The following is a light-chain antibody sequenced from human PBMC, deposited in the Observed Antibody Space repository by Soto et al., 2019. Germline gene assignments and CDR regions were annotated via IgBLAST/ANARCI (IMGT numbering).Light chain of an antibody. CDR3: QQYYSNPWT. Sequence: DIVMTQSPDSLAVSLGERDTINCKSSQSVLYNVNNKNHLGWYQQKPGQPPKLLHYWSSTREFGVPDRLSGSGSGTDFTHTISSLQAEDSAIYYCQQYYSNPWTFDQGTMVEIK. V-gene: IGKV4-1*01. CDR1: QSVLYNVNNKNH. J-gene: IGKJ1*01. CDR2: WSS.